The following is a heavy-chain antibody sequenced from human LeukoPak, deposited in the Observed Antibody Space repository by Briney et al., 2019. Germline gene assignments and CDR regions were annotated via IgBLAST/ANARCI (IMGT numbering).Heavy chain of an antibody. V-gene: IGHV3-30*03. Sequence: GGSLRLSCAASGFTFSSYGMHWVRQAPGKGLEWVAVISYGGSNKYYADSVKGRFTISRDNSKNTLYLQMNSLRAEDTAVYYCAAGLNFDYWGQGTLVTVSS. CDR2: ISYGGSNK. CDR3: AAGLNFDY. CDR1: GFTFSSYG. J-gene: IGHJ4*02. D-gene: IGHD3-16*01.